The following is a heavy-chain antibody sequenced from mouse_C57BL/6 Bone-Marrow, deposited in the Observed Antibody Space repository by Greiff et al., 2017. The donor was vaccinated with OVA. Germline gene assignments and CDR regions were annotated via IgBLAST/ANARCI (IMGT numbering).Heavy chain of an antibody. CDR3: TRLGWFSYYAMDY. CDR2: IDPETGGT. J-gene: IGHJ4*01. CDR1: GYTFTDYE. D-gene: IGHD2-3*01. V-gene: IGHV1-15*01. Sequence: VQLQQSGAELVRPGASVTLSCKASGYTFTDYEMHWVKQTPVHGLEWIGAIDPETGGTAYNQKFKGKAILTADKSSSTDYMELRSLTSEDSAVYYCTRLGWFSYYAMDYWGQGTSVTVSS.